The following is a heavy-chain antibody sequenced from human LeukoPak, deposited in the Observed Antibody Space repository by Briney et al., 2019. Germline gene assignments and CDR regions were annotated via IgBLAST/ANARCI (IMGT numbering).Heavy chain of an antibody. J-gene: IGHJ4*02. CDR3: ARRSTKENGFDF. D-gene: IGHD1-1*01. Sequence: SETLSLTCTVSGGSISSSSYYWGWIRQPPGEGLEWIGTIYYSGTTYYNPSLGSRVAISLDTSKNQFSLKLTSVTAADTAVYYCARRSTKENGFDFWGQGTLVTVSS. V-gene: IGHV4-39*01. CDR2: IYYSGTT. CDR1: GGSISSSSYY.